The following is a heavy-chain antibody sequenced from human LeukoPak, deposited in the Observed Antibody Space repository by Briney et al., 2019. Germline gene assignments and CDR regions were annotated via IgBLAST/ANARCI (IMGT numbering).Heavy chain of an antibody. J-gene: IGHJ4*02. Sequence: ASVKVSCKASGYTFTSYYMHWVRQAPGKGLEWMGGFDPEDGETIYAQEFQGRVTITRDTSASTAYMELSSLRSEDMAVYYCARGRAAGRVYYFDYWGQGTLVTVSS. V-gene: IGHV1-46*01. D-gene: IGHD6-13*01. CDR1: GYTFTSYY. CDR3: ARGRAAGRVYYFDY. CDR2: FDPEDGET.